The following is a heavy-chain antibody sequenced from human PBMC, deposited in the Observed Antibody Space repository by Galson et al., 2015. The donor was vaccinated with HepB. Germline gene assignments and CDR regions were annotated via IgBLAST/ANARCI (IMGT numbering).Heavy chain of an antibody. V-gene: IGHV1-69*13. CDR2: IIPIFGTA. Sequence: SVKVSCKASGGTFSSYAISWVRQAPGQGLEWMGGIIPIFGTANYAQKFQGRVTITADESTSTAYMELSSLRSEDTAVYYCASLSGVTIFGVVSPSYYYYYGMDVWGQGTTVTVSS. CDR3: ASLSGVTIFGVVSPSYYYYYGMDV. D-gene: IGHD3-3*01. J-gene: IGHJ6*02. CDR1: GGTFSSYA.